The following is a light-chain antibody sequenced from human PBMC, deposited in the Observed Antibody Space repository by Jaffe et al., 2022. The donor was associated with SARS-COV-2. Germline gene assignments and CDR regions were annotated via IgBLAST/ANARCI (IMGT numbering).Light chain of an antibody. CDR3: NSYGYTGL. V-gene: IGLV2-14*01. CDR2: EVR. J-gene: IGLJ2*01. CDR1: FSDVGAHNY. Sequence: QSALTQPASVSGSPGQSITIPCTGTFSDVGAHNYVSWYQQHPGKAPKLIIYEVRSRPSGVSNRFSGSKSGTTASLTISGLQPEDEADYYCNSYGYTGLFGGGTKVTV.